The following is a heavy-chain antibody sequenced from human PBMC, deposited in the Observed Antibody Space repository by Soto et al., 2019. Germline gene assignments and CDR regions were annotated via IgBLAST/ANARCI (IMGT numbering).Heavy chain of an antibody. CDR2: IIPIFGTA. CDR1: GGTFSSYA. D-gene: IGHD6-13*01. V-gene: IGHV1-69*13. J-gene: IGHJ4*02. Sequence: VKVSCKASGGTFSSYAISWVRQAPGQGLEWMGGIIPIFGTANYAQKFQGGVTITADESTGTAYMELSSLRSEDTAVYYCARSAAAGLYYFDYWGQGTLVTVSS. CDR3: ARSAAAGLYYFDY.